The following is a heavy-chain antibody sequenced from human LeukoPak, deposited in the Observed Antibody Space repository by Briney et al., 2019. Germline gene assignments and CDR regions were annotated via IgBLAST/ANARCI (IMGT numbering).Heavy chain of an antibody. J-gene: IGHJ4*02. CDR2: INHSGST. CDR1: GGSISSGGYY. CDR3: ARVECSGCPYY. D-gene: IGHD3-22*01. V-gene: IGHV4-30-2*01. Sequence: SQTLSLTCAVSGGSISSGGYYWSWIRQPPGKGLEWIGEINHSGSTNYNPSLKSRVTISVDTSKNQFSLKLSSVTAADTAVYYCARVECSGCPYYWGQGTLVTVSS.